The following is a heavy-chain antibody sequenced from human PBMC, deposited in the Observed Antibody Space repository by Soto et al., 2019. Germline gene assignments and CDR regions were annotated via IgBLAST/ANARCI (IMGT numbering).Heavy chain of an antibody. V-gene: IGHV4-59*01. Sequence: SETLSLTCTVSCGSISSYYWSWIRQPPGKGLEWIGYIYYSGSTNYNPSLKSRVTISVDASKNKFSLKLSSVTAADTAVYYCARGYCSGGSSYWPPYNWFEPWGQGTLVTVS. D-gene: IGHD2-15*01. CDR2: IYYSGST. CDR3: ARGYCSGGSSYWPPYNWFEP. CDR1: CGSISSYY. J-gene: IGHJ5*02.